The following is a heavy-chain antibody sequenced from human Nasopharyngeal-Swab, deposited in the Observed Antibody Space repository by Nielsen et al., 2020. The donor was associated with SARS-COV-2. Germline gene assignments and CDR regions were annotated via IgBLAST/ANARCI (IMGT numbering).Heavy chain of an antibody. CDR2: INPSGGST. J-gene: IGHJ6*03. D-gene: IGHD3-9*01. CDR3: ARVHYYDILTGYHFYMDV. V-gene: IGHV1-46*01. Sequence: VRQMPGKGLEWMGIINPSGGSTGYAQKFQGRVTMTRDTSTSTVYMELSSLRSEDTAVYYCARVHYYDILTGYHFYMDVWGKGTTVTVSS.